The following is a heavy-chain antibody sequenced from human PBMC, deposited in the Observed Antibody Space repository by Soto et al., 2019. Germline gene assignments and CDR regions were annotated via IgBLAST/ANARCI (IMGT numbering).Heavy chain of an antibody. CDR3: ARGGVSTRTFDY. V-gene: IGHV5-10-1*01. CDR2: IDPSDSYT. CDR1: GYSFTNFW. J-gene: IGHJ4*02. D-gene: IGHD3-3*01. Sequence: GESLKISCETSGYSFTNFWISWVRQMPGKGLEWMGRIDPSDSYTNYSPSFQGHVTFSADESINTAYLQWSSLRASDTAMYYCARGGVSTRTFDYWGQGTPVTVSS.